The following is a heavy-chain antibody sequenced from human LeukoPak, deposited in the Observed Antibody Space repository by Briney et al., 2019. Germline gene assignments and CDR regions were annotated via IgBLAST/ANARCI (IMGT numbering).Heavy chain of an antibody. CDR1: GFTFSVYS. D-gene: IGHD2-8*02. CDR3: ARDGGWWRFDF. CDR2: IKEDGSET. V-gene: IGHV3-7*03. Sequence: GGSLRLSCAASGFTFSVYSMNWVRRAPGQGLEWVASIKEDGSETHYVDSVRGRFTISRDNDKNSLYLQMNNLKAEDTAMYYCARDGGWWRFDFWGQGALVTVSS. J-gene: IGHJ4*02.